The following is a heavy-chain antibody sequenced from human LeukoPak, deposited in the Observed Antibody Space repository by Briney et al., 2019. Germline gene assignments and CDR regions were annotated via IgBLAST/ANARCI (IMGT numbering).Heavy chain of an antibody. J-gene: IGHJ6*02. V-gene: IGHV4-59*01. CDR1: GGSISSYY. CDR2: VYYSGST. Sequence: SETLSLTCTVSGGSISSYYWSWIRQPPGKGLEWIGYVYYSGSTNYNPSLKSRVTISVDKSKNQFSLKLSSVTAADTAVYYCARETYYYGMDVWGQGTTVAVSS. CDR3: ARETYYYGMDV.